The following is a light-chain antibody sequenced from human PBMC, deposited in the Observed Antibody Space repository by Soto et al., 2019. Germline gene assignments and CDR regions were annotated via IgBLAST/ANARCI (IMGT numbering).Light chain of an antibody. Sequence: EIVLTQSPGTLSLSPGERATLSCRASQSVRSNYLAWYRQTPGQAPRLLIYGASNRATGIPDRFSGSGSGTDFTLTISRLEPEDFALYYCQQHGSSPWTFGQGTKVEIK. CDR3: QQHGSSPWT. CDR1: QSVRSNY. J-gene: IGKJ1*01. CDR2: GAS. V-gene: IGKV3-20*01.